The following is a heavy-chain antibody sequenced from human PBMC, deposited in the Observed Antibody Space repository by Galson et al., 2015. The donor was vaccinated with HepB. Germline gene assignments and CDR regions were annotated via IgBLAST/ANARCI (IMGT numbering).Heavy chain of an antibody. J-gene: IGHJ6*02. CDR2: INPNSGGT. D-gene: IGHD1-14*01. CDR1: GYTFPAYY. V-gene: IGHV1-2*06. Sequence: SVKVSCKASGYTFPAYYVHWVRQAPGQGLEWMGRINPNSGGTNFAQKFQDRVTMTRDKSINTAYLELSRLRTDDTAVYYCARAGTTCGLFSYYGLDVWGQGTTVTVSS. CDR3: ARAGTTCGLFSYYGLDV.